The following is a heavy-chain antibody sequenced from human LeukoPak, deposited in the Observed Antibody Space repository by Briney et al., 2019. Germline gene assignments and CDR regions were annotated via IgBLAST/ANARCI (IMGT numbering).Heavy chain of an antibody. J-gene: IGHJ4*02. V-gene: IGHV3-66*02. CDR3: VRDLAVAGRGGDS. CDR2: IYSGGIT. CDR1: GFTVSSNY. Sequence: GGSLRLSCEASGFTVSSNYWTWVRQTPGRGLEWVSVIYSGGITKYADSVKGRFTISRDNSKKTIYLQMNNLRTEDTAVYYCVRDLAVAGRGGDSWGQGTLVTVSS. D-gene: IGHD6-19*01.